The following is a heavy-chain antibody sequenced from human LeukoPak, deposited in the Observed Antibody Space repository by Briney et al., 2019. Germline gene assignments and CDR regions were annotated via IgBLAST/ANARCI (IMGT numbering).Heavy chain of an antibody. D-gene: IGHD6-13*01. V-gene: IGHV3-7*01. Sequence: GGSLRLSCAASGFTFSSYWMSWVRQAPGKGLEWVANIKQDGSEKYYVDSVKGRFTISRDNAKNSLYLQMNSLRAEDTAVYYCARVVYSSSWYRVYYYYYMDVWGKGTTVTVSS. J-gene: IGHJ6*03. CDR1: GFTFSSYW. CDR3: ARVVYSSSWYRVYYYYYMDV. CDR2: IKQDGSEK.